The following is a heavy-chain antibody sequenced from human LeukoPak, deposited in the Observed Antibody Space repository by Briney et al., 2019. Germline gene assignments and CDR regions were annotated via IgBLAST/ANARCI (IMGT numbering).Heavy chain of an antibody. CDR3: AGSYGYGDSDY. Sequence: WASVKVSCKASGGTFSSYAISWVRQAPGQGLEWMGGIIPIFGTANYAQKFQGRVTITTDESTSTAYMELSSLRSEDTAVYYCAGSYGYGDSDYWGQGTLVTVSS. CDR1: GGTFSSYA. J-gene: IGHJ4*02. CDR2: IIPIFGTA. D-gene: IGHD4-17*01. V-gene: IGHV1-69*05.